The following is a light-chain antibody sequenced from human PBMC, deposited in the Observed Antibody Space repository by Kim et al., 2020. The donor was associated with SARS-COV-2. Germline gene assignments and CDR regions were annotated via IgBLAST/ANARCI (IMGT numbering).Light chain of an antibody. V-gene: IGLV2-8*01. CDR1: STDFTTYNY. J-gene: IGLJ1*01. CDR2: EIT. Sequence: PGQSVTISCSGTSTDFTTYNYVSLYQQHPSKAPKLIIYEITKRPSGVPDRFSGSKSGDTASLTVSGLQAEDEADYYCTSHANDNYVFGTGTKVTVL. CDR3: TSHANDNYV.